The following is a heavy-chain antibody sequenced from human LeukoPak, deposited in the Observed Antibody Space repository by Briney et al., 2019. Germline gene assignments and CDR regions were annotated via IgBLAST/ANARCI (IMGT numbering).Heavy chain of an antibody. CDR3: ARQGDTELDVFDS. Sequence: SETLSLTCNVSHGSITGFYWSWIRQPPGKGLEWVGSVHFTGTAHYNPSLKSRITISVGSSRRQFSLRLTSVTAADTAIYYCARQGDTELDVFDSWGQGVLVTVSS. CDR1: HGSITGFY. D-gene: IGHD5-18*01. V-gene: IGHV4-59*08. CDR2: VHFTGTA. J-gene: IGHJ4*02.